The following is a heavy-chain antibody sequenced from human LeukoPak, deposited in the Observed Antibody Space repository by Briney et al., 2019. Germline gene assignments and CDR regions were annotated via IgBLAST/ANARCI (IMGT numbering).Heavy chain of an antibody. J-gene: IGHJ4*02. CDR2: IRYDGSNK. CDR3: AKDLWIQLWLLDY. Sequence: GGSLRLSCAASGFTFSSYGMHWVRQAPGKGLEWVAFIRYDGSNKYYADSVKGRFTISRDNPKNTLYLQMNSLRAEDTAVYYCAKDLWIQLWLLDYWGQGTLVTVSS. V-gene: IGHV3-30*02. CDR1: GFTFSSYG. D-gene: IGHD5-18*01.